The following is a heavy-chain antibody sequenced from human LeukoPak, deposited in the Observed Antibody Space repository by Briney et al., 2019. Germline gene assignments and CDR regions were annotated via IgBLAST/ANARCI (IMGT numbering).Heavy chain of an antibody. CDR3: ARVDSGHDYGPS. D-gene: IGHD5-12*01. CDR1: GYTFTAYY. CDR2: INPNSGDT. J-gene: IGHJ3*01. Sequence: ASVEVSCKASGYTFTAYYMHWVTQVPGQGLEWMGRINPNSGDTDYAQKFQGRVIMTRDTSISTAYMEVSRLRSDDTAVYYCARVDSGHDYGPSWGQGTTVTVSS. V-gene: IGHV1-2*06.